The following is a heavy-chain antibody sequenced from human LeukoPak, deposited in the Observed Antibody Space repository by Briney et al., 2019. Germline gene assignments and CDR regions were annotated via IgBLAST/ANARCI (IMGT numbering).Heavy chain of an antibody. V-gene: IGHV4-59*01. J-gene: IGHJ2*01. Sequence: PSETLSLTCTVSGGSISSYYWSWIRQLPGKGLEWIGYIYYSGCTNYNPSLKSRVTISVDTSKNQFSLKLSSVTAADTAVYYCARADDSSGYIDWYFDLWGRGTLVTVSS. CDR1: GGSISSYY. D-gene: IGHD3-22*01. CDR2: IYYSGCT. CDR3: ARADDSSGYIDWYFDL.